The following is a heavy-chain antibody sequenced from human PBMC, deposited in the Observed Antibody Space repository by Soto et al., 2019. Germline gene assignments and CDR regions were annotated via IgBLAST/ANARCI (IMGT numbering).Heavy chain of an antibody. D-gene: IGHD1-20*01. CDR2: VFYTGFT. Sequence: ETLSLTCTVSGASISGSYYYWAWLRQSPGKGPEWIGSVFYTGFTSYNPSLESRVSVSVDTSKSQFSLKLSAVTAADTAVYYCATSQKGYNWNYFDHWGQGALVTVSS. CDR3: ATSQKGYNWNYFDH. J-gene: IGHJ4*02. CDR1: GASISGSYYY. V-gene: IGHV4-39*01.